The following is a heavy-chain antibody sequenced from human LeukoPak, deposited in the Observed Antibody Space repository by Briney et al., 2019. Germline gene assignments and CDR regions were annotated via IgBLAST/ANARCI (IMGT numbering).Heavy chain of an antibody. CDR2: IYYSGST. CDR1: GGSISSGSYY. Sequence: SQTLSLTCTVSGGSISSGSYYWSWIRQPAGKGLEWIGSIYYSGSTYYNPSLKSRVTISVDTSKNQFSLKLSSVTAADTAVYYCASLGSGWYGYYFDYWGQGTLVTVSS. D-gene: IGHD6-19*01. J-gene: IGHJ4*02. CDR3: ASLGSGWYGYYFDY. V-gene: IGHV4-39*07.